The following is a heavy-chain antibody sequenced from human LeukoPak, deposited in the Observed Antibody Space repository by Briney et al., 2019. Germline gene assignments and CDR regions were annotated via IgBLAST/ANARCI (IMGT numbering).Heavy chain of an antibody. V-gene: IGHV1-69*04. J-gene: IGHJ4*02. CDR2: IIPILGIA. Sequence: SVKVSCKASGGTFSSYAISWVRQAPGQGLEWMGRIIPILGIANYAQKFQGRVTITADKSTSTAYMELSSLRSEDTAVYYCARVPGYYYGSGSYYLDYWGQGTLVTVSS. CDR3: ARVPGYYYGSGSYYLDY. D-gene: IGHD3-10*01. CDR1: GGTFSSYA.